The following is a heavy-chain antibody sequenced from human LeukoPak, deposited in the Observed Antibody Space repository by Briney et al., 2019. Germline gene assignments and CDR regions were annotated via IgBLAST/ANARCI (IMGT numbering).Heavy chain of an antibody. CDR2: HNTDGGDT. CDR3: ATSEAVAWSFDL. CDR1: GFIFNAYW. J-gene: IGHJ2*01. Sequence: GGPKRLSCAASGFIFNAYWVHWGRQAPGEGLVWVSRHNTDGGDTRCADSVRGRFTLSRDTAKNPLYLQMNSQRPEDKAVYDCATSEAVAWSFDLCGRG. D-gene: IGHD6-19*01. V-gene: IGHV3-74*01.